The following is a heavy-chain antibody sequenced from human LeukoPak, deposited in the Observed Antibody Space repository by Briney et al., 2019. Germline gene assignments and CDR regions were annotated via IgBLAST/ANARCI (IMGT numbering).Heavy chain of an antibody. CDR1: SDSIRSNDYY. D-gene: IGHD6-13*01. CDR3: ARIDGYSSSWVDH. Sequence: SETLSLTCTVSSDSIRSNDYYWGWIRQTPGKGLEWIATLHFSGSTYYRLSLKSRVTISGDMSKKQFSLKLSSVTAADTAVYYCARIDGYSSSWVDHWGQGALVTVSS. J-gene: IGHJ4*02. CDR2: LHFSGST. V-gene: IGHV4-39*07.